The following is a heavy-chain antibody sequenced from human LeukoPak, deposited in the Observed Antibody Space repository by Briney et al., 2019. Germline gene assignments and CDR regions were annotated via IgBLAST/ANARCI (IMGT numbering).Heavy chain of an antibody. J-gene: IGHJ4*02. CDR1: GYTFTGYY. CDR2: INPNSGST. Sequence: ASVKVSCKASGYTFTGYYMHWVRQAPGQGLEWMGWINPNSGSTNYAQKFQGRVTMTRDTSISTAYMELSRLRSDDTAVYYCARGIRRDTAMVTFAYWGQGTLVTVSS. D-gene: IGHD5-18*01. CDR3: ARGIRRDTAMVTFAY. V-gene: IGHV1-2*02.